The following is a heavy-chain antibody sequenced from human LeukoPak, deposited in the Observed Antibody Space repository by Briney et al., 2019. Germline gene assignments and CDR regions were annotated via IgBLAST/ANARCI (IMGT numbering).Heavy chain of an antibody. V-gene: IGHV3-53*01. CDR2: IYSGGST. Sequence: PGGSLRLSCAASGFTVSSNYMSWVRQAPGKGLEWVSVIYSGGSTYYADSVKGRFTISRDNSKNTLYLQMNSPRAEDTAVYYCANGEDIVLMVYATDWGQGTLVTVSS. CDR3: ANGEDIVLMVYATD. J-gene: IGHJ4*02. D-gene: IGHD2-8*01. CDR1: GFTVSSNY.